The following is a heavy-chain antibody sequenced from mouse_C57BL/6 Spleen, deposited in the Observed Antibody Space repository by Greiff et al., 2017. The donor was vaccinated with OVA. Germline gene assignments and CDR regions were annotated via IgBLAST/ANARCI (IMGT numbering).Heavy chain of an antibody. Sequence: QVQLQQPGAELVRPGSSVKLSCKASGYTFTSYWMHWVKQRPIQGLEWIGNIDPSDSETHYNQKFKDKATLIVDKSSSTAYMQLSSLTSEDSAVYYCARSDSSGYDYWGQGTTLTVSS. CDR1: GYTFTSYW. V-gene: IGHV1-52*01. CDR3: ARSDSSGYDY. D-gene: IGHD3-2*02. J-gene: IGHJ2*01. CDR2: IDPSDSET.